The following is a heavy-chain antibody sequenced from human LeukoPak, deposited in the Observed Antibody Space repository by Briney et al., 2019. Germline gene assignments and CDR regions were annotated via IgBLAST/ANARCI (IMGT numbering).Heavy chain of an antibody. V-gene: IGHV1-46*01. D-gene: IGHD4-23*01. CDR2: INPSGGST. CDR3: ARATVVTLGLLGY. CDR1: GYTFTSYY. Sequence: EASVTVSCKASGYTFTSYYIHWVRQAPGQGLEWMGIINPSGGSTSYAQKFQGRVTMTRDTSTSTVYMELSSLRSEDTAVYYCARATVVTLGLLGYWGQGTLVTVSS. J-gene: IGHJ4*02.